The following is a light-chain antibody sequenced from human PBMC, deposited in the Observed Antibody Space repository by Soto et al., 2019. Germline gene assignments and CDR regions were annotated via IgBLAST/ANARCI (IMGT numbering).Light chain of an antibody. Sequence: QSVLAQPPSASGTPGQRVTISCSGSTSNIGSNYVYWYQQLPGTAPRLLISKNDQRSSGVPDRFSGSKSGTSASLAINGLRSEDEAADYCATWDDSLSCGLFGGGTKLTVL. CDR1: TSNIGSNY. CDR2: KND. CDR3: ATWDDSLSCGL. V-gene: IGLV1-47*01. J-gene: IGLJ2*01.